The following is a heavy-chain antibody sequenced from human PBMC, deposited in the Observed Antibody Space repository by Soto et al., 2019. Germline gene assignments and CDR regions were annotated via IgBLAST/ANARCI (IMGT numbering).Heavy chain of an antibody. V-gene: IGHV4-34*01. CDR3: ARGRCSSTSCLARVYPHPYYFDY. CDR1: GGSFSGYY. J-gene: IGHJ4*02. D-gene: IGHD2-2*01. CDR2: INHSGST. Sequence: QVQLQQWGAGLLKPSETLSLTCAVYGGSFSGYYWSWIRQPPGKGLEWIGEINHSGSTNYNPSLKSRVTISVDTSKNQFSLKLSSVTAVDTAVYYCARGRCSSTSCLARVYPHPYYFDYWGQGTLVTVSS.